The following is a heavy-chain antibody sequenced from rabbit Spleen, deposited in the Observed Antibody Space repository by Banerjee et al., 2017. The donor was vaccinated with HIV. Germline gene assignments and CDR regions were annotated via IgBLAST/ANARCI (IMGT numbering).Heavy chain of an antibody. CDR3: ARDASTSFSSYGMDL. V-gene: IGHV1S45*01. Sequence: QEQLVESGGGLVKPGTSLTLTCTASGFSFSSSYCICWVRQAPGKGLEWIACIYGGSGGSTYSATWAKGRFTLSKTSSTTVTLQMTSLTAADTATYFCARDASTSFSSYGMDLWGQGTLVTVS. D-gene: IGHD8-1*01. CDR1: GFSFSSSYC. J-gene: IGHJ6*01. CDR2: IYGGSGGST.